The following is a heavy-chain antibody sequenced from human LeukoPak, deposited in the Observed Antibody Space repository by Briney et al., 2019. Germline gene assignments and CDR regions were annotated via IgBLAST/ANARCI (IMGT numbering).Heavy chain of an antibody. CDR1: GFSFSSFG. V-gene: IGHV3-30*02. Sequence: GGSRTLSCAASGFSFSSFGMHWVRQAPGKGLEWVTFIRHDGNNQYYADSVKGRFTVSRDNSKSILYLQMNSLRPEDTALYFCAKELPGRSKNYFDPWGQGSLVIVSS. D-gene: IGHD4-11*01. J-gene: IGHJ5*02. CDR3: AKELPGRSKNYFDP. CDR2: IRHDGNNQ.